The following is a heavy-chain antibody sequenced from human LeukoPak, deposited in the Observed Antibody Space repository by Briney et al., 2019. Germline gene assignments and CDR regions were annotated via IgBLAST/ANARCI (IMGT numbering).Heavy chain of an antibody. D-gene: IGHD3-22*01. CDR3: ARDGIRVLSYYYDSSGSFDY. V-gene: IGHV3-23*01. J-gene: IGHJ4*02. Sequence: PGGSLRLSCAASGFTFSSYAMSWVRQAPGKGLEWVSAISGSGGSTYYADSVKGRFTVSRDNSKNTLYLQMNSLRAEDTALYYCARDGIRVLSYYYDSSGSFDYWGQGTLVTVSS. CDR1: GFTFSSYA. CDR2: ISGSGGST.